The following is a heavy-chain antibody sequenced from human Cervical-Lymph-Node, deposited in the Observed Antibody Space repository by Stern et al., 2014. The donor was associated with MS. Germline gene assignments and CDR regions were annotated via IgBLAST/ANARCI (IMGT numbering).Heavy chain of an antibody. J-gene: IGHJ4*02. CDR2: ISSSSSSI. CDR3: ASRGNIYVWVY. CDR1: GFAFSAST. V-gene: IGHV3-48*02. D-gene: IGHD5-18*01. Sequence: EVHLVESGGGLVQPGGSLRLSCAASGFAFSASTMNWVRQAPGRGLEWVSYISSSSSSIYYAASVKGRVTISRDIAQTALYLQMHSLRDEDTAVYYCASRGNIYVWVYWGQGTLVTVSS.